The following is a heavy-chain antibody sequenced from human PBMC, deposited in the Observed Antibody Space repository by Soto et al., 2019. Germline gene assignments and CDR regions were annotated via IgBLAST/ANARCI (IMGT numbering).Heavy chain of an antibody. CDR3: ARRAMLSPAFDI. J-gene: IGHJ3*02. D-gene: IGHD3-10*02. Sequence: EVQLVESGGGLVQPGGSLRLSCAASGFTFSSYDTHWVRQGTGKGLEWVSAIGTAGDTYYPGSVKGRFTISRENAKNSLYLQMNSLRAGDTAVYYCARRAMLSPAFDIWGQGTMVTVSS. CDR2: IGTAGDT. V-gene: IGHV3-13*04. CDR1: GFTFSSYD.